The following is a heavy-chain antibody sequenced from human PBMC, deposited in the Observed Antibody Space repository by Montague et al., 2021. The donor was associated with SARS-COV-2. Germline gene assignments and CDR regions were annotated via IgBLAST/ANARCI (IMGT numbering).Heavy chain of an antibody. CDR3: ARLPYFYDSTHAFDI. D-gene: IGHD3-22*01. Sequence: SETLSLTCAVYGGSFSGYYWSWIRQPPGKGLERIGNIFYSGSTYYNTSLKSRVTISVDTSKNQFSLRLSSVTAADTAVYYCARLPYFYDSTHAFDIWGQGTMVTVSS. V-gene: IGHV4-34*12. CDR1: GGSFSGYY. J-gene: IGHJ3*02. CDR2: IFYSGST.